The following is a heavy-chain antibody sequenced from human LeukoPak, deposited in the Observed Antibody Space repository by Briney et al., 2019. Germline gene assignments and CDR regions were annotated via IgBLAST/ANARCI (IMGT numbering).Heavy chain of an antibody. CDR1: GYTFTGYY. CDR3: ARAEIMILGPTYRPVDY. J-gene: IGHJ4*02. D-gene: IGHD3/OR15-3a*01. V-gene: IGHV1-2*06. Sequence: GASVKVSCKASGYTFTGYYMHWVRQAPGQGLEWMGRINPNSGGTNYAQKFQARVTMTRDTSISTAYMELSRLRSDDTAVYYCARAEIMILGPTYRPVDYWGQGTLVTVSS. CDR2: INPNSGGT.